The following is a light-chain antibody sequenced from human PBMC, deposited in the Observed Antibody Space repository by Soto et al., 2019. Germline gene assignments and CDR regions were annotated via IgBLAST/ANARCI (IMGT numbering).Light chain of an antibody. J-gene: IGLJ3*02. V-gene: IGLV2-11*01. CDR2: DVS. Sequence: QSALPQPRSVSGSPGPSVTISCTGTSSDVGDYNYVSWYQQYPGKDPKLVIYDVSKRPSGVPDRFSGYKSGNTASLTISGLQAEDEAYYYCCSFAGSYTFWVFGGGTKLTVL. CDR1: SSDVGDYNY. CDR3: CSFAGSYTFWV.